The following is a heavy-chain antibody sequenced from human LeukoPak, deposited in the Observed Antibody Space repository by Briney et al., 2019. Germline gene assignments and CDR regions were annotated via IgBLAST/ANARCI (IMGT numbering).Heavy chain of an antibody. V-gene: IGHV3-30*18. CDR3: AKQATVGIDY. D-gene: IGHD2-15*01. CDR1: GFTFSSYG. J-gene: IGHJ4*02. CDR2: ISYDGSNK. Sequence: GRSLRLSCAASGFTFSSYGMHWVRQAPGKRLEWVAVISYDGSNKYYADSVKGRFTISRDNSKNTLYLQMNSLRAEDTAVFYCAKQATVGIDYWGQGTLVTVSS.